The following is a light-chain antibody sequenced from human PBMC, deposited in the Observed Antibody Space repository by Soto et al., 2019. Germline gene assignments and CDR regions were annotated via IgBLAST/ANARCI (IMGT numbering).Light chain of an antibody. J-gene: IGLJ1*01. V-gene: IGLV2-14*03. CDR1: SSDVGGSNY. CDR3: SSYTSTSTLYV. CDR2: DVS. Sequence: QSALTQPASVSGSPGQSITISCTGTSSDVGGSNYVSWYQHHPGKAPTIMIYDVSSRPSGVSNRFSGSKSGNTASLTISGLQAEDEADYYCSSYTSTSTLYVFGTGTKLTVL.